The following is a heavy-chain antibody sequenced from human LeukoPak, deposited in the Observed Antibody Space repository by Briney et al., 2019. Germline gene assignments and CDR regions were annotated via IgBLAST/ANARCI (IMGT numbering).Heavy chain of an antibody. J-gene: IGHJ4*02. D-gene: IGHD3-10*01. CDR3: ARHIFPDGSPFDS. V-gene: IGHV4-59*08. CDR2: ISYTGNT. CDR1: ADSITNNH. Sequence: SSETLSLTCTVSADSITNNHWSWIRQPPGQGPEWLGHISYTGNTNYNPSLKSRLTISVDTSKNHFSLTLTSVTAADTALYYCARHIFPDGSPFDSWGQGSLVTVSS.